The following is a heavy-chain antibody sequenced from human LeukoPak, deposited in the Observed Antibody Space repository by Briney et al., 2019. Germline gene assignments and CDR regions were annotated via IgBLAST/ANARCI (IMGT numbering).Heavy chain of an antibody. J-gene: IGHJ4*02. CDR3: AKGGRFTMGDY. D-gene: IGHD2-2*01. CDR1: GFTFSSYS. V-gene: IGHV3-23*01. Sequence: GGSLRLSCAASGFTFSSYSMNWVRQAPGKGLEWVSAISGSGGSTYYADSVKGRFTISRDNSKNTLYLQMNSLRAEDTAVYYCAKGGRFTMGDYWGQGTLVTVSS. CDR2: ISGSGGST.